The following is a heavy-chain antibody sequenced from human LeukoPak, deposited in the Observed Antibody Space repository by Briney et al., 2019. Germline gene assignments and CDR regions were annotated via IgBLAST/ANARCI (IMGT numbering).Heavy chain of an antibody. Sequence: ASVKVSCKGSGYTFTSYYMHWVRQAPGQGLEWMGIINPSGGSTSYAQKFQGRVTMTRDTSTSTVYMELSSLRSEDTAVYYCARGGYYDSSGPLSQYPDYWGQGTLVTVSS. J-gene: IGHJ4*02. D-gene: IGHD3-22*01. CDR1: GYTFTSYY. CDR2: INPSGGST. V-gene: IGHV1-46*01. CDR3: ARGGYYDSSGPLSQYPDY.